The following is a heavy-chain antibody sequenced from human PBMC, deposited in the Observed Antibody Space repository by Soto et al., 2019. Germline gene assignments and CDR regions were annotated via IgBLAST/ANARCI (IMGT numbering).Heavy chain of an antibody. Sequence: QVQLVQSGAEVKKPGASVKVSCKASGYTFTSHDINWVRQATGQGLEWMGWMNPNSGNTGFAQKFQGRVTLTRDTSISTAYMELSSLRSEDAAVYYCARAPDARDIWGQGTMVTVSS. D-gene: IGHD2-8*01. CDR2: MNPNSGNT. CDR1: GYTFTSHD. V-gene: IGHV1-8*01. CDR3: ARAPDARDI. J-gene: IGHJ3*02.